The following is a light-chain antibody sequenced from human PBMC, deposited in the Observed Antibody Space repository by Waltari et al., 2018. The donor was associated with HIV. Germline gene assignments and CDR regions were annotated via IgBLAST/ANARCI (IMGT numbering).Light chain of an antibody. V-gene: IGKV1-5*03. CDR2: KAS. Sequence: DIQMTPSPSTLSASVGARVTITCLASQSISNWLAWYQQKPGKAPKLLIYKASSLESGVPSRFSGSGSGTEFTLTISSLQPDDFATYYCQQYNSDPRTFGQGTKVEIK. CDR3: QQYNSDPRT. CDR1: QSISNW. J-gene: IGKJ1*01.